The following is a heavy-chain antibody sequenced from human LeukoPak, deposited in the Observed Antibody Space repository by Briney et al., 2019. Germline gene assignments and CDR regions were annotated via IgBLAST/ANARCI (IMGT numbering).Heavy chain of an antibody. J-gene: IGHJ5*02. CDR3: ARQRMASIAVAGISSWFDP. V-gene: IGHV5-51*01. CDR1: GYRFTTYW. Sequence: GESLKFSCKASGYRFTTYWIGWVRQMSGKGLEWMGIIYPGDSHTRYSPSFQGQVTISADKSISTAYLQWSSLKASDTAMYYCARQRMASIAVAGISSWFDPWGQGTLVTVSS. CDR2: IYPGDSHT. D-gene: IGHD6-19*01.